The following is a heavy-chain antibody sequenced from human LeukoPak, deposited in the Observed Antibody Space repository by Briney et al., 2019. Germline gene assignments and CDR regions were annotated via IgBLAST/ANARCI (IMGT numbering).Heavy chain of an antibody. CDR2: INHSGST. CDR1: GGSFSGYY. D-gene: IGHD1-20*01. J-gene: IGHJ4*02. V-gene: IGHV4-34*01. Sequence: SETLSLTCAVYGGSFSGYYWSWIRQPPGKGLEWIGEINHSGSTNYNPSLKSRVTISVDTSKNQFSLKLSSVTAADTALYYCARVRYNWNRDFDYWGQGTLVTVSS. CDR3: ARVRYNWNRDFDY.